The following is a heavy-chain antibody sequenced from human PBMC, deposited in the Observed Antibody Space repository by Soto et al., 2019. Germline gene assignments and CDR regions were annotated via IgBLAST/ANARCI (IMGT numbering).Heavy chain of an antibody. Sequence: VGSLRLSCAASGFTFSSYAMHWVRQAPGKGLEWVAVISYDGSNKYYADSVKGRFTISRDNSKNTLYLEMNTLRAEDTAVYYCAKGASGLLWFCDFWGQGTLVTVSS. CDR1: GFTFSSYA. CDR2: ISYDGSNK. V-gene: IGHV3-30-3*01. CDR3: AKGASGLLWFCDF. J-gene: IGHJ4*02. D-gene: IGHD3-10*01.